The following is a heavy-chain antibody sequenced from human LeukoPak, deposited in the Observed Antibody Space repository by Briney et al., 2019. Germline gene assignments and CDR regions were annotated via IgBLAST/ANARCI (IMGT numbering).Heavy chain of an antibody. CDR3: ARDERSSGPLFDY. V-gene: IGHV1-2*02. J-gene: IGHJ4*02. CDR2: INPNSGGT. Sequence: GASVKVSCKASGYTFTSYDINWVRQAPGQGLEWMGWINPNSGGTNYAQKFQGRVTMTRDTSISTAYMELSRLRSDDTAVYYCARDERSSGPLFDYWGQGTLVTVSS. D-gene: IGHD6-19*01. CDR1: GYTFTSYD.